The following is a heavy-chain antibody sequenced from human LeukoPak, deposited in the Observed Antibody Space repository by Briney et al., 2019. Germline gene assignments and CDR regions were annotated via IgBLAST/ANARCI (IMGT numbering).Heavy chain of an antibody. CDR2: IYHSGST. Sequence: SETLSLTCAVSGGSISSNNWWSWVRQPPGKGLEWIGEIYHSGSTNYNPSLKSRVTISVDESKNQFSLKLTSVTAADTAVYYCASGVYYDSSGYSFEYWGQGTLVTVSS. V-gene: IGHV4-4*02. D-gene: IGHD3-22*01. CDR1: GGSISSNNW. J-gene: IGHJ4*02. CDR3: ASGVYYDSSGYSFEY.